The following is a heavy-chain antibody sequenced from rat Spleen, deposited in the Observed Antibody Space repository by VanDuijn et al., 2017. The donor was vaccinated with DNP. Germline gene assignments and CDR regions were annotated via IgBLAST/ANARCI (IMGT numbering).Heavy chain of an antibody. J-gene: IGHJ3*01. CDR3: ARPRNYYRGDRGFAY. CDR2: ISYDGSST. CDR1: GFTFSNYG. D-gene: IGHD1-1*01. Sequence: EVQLVESGGGLVQPGRSLKLSCAASGFTFSNYGMAWVRQAPTKGLEWVATISYDGSSTYYRDSVKGRFTISRDNAKSTLYLQKDRLRSEDTATYDCARPRNYYRGDRGFAYWGQGTLFTVSS. V-gene: IGHV5-29*01.